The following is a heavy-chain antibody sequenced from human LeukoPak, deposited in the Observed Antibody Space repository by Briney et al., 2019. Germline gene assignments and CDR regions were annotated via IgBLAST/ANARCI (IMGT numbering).Heavy chain of an antibody. CDR1: GASITSDIIY. Sequence: SETLSLTCTVSGASITSDIIYWNWIRQSPGKGLEWIGAIHNSRGTSYNPSLESRLTISVDPSENKFFLKMTSVTDADTATYYCGKVGGNTNSWGQGTLVTVSS. CDR3: GKVGGNTNS. CDR2: IHNSRGT. D-gene: IGHD4-23*01. V-gene: IGHV4-30-4*01. J-gene: IGHJ4*02.